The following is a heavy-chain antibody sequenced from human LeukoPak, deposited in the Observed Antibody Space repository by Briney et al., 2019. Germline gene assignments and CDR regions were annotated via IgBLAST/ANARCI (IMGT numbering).Heavy chain of an antibody. D-gene: IGHD6-13*01. Sequence: GGPLRLSCAASGFTFSTYVMAWVRQAPGQGLEWVSVISGRGDYTYYADSMKGRFTISRDNSKNSLFLQMNSLRAEDTAVYYCAKGPRSSWYHYGMDVWGKGTTVTVSS. J-gene: IGHJ6*04. CDR2: ISGRGDYT. CDR1: GFTFSTYV. CDR3: AKGPRSSWYHYGMDV. V-gene: IGHV3-23*01.